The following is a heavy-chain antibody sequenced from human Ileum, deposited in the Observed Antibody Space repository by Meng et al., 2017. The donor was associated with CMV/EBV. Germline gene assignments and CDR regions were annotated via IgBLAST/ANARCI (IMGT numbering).Heavy chain of an antibody. Sequence: GGSLRLSCAASGFTFDDYTMHWVRQAPGKGLEWVSLINWDGASTYYADSVKGRFTISRDNSKNSLYLQMSSLRTDDTALYYCVKVTALGDQNLLAYWGQGTLVTVSS. J-gene: IGHJ4*02. V-gene: IGHV3-43*01. CDR3: VKVTALGDQNLLAY. D-gene: IGHD3-10*01. CDR2: INWDGAST. CDR1: GFTFDDYT.